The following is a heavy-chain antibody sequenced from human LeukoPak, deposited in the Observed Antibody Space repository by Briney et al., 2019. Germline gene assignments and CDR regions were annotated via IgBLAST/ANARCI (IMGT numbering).Heavy chain of an antibody. CDR2: ISGSGSNT. CDR1: GFSFSTCA. J-gene: IGHJ4*02. CDR3: AKDVRGYNRPFDY. Sequence: PGGSLRLSCAASGFSFSTCAMNWVRQAPGKGLEWVSAISGSGSNTYYADSVKGRFTISRDNSENTLYLQMNSLRAEDTALYYCAKDVRGYNRPFDYWGQGTLVTVSS. D-gene: IGHD3-10*02. V-gene: IGHV3-23*01.